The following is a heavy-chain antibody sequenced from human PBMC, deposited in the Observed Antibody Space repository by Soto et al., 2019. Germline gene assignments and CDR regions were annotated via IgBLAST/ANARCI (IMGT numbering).Heavy chain of an antibody. D-gene: IGHD6-13*01. J-gene: IGHJ2*01. CDR3: ARMSSPRRYWYFDL. Sequence: QVQLVQSGAEVKKPGSSVKVSCEASGGTFNRHAISWVRQAPGQGLEWVGGFIPIFGRTNYAQKFQGRVTITVDESTSTSYMELNSLRSEDTAVYFCARMSSPRRYWYFDLWGRGTPVTVSS. V-gene: IGHV1-69*01. CDR2: FIPIFGRT. CDR1: GGTFNRHA.